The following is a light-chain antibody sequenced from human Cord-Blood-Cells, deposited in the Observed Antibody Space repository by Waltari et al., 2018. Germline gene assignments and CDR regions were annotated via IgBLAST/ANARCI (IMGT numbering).Light chain of an antibody. CDR3: QQYGSSPSIT. J-gene: IGKJ5*01. V-gene: IGKV3D-20*01. Sequence: EIVLTQSPATLSLSPGERATLSCGASQSVSSSYLVWYQQKPGLAPRLLIYDASSRATGIPDRFSGSGSGTDFTLTISRLEPEDFAVYYCQQYGSSPSITFGKGTRLEIK. CDR2: DAS. CDR1: QSVSSSY.